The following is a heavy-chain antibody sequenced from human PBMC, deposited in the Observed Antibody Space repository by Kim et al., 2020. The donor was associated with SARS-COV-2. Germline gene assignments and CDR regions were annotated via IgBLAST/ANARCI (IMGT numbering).Heavy chain of an antibody. Sequence: GGSLRLSCAASGFTFSNAWMSWVRQAPGKGLEWVGRIKSKTDGGTTDYAAPVKGKFTISRDDSKNTLYLQMNSLKTEDTAVYYCTTDREQWLVRGVDYWGQGTLVTVSS. D-gene: IGHD6-19*01. CDR2: IKSKTDGGTT. CDR1: GFTFSNAW. V-gene: IGHV3-15*01. CDR3: TTDREQWLVRGVDY. J-gene: IGHJ4*02.